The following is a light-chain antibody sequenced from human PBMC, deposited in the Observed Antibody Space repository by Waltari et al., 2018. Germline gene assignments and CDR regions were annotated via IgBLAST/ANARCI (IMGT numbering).Light chain of an antibody. CDR1: QGIKKS. V-gene: IGKV1-NL1*01. Sequence: SVGDRVTITCRASQGIKKSLAWYQQKPGKAPKLLLHAASTLESGVPSRFSGSGSGAEYTLTISSLQPEDFATYYCQQYYSTPPLTFGGGTKVEIK. J-gene: IGKJ4*01. CDR2: AAS. CDR3: QQYYSTPPLT.